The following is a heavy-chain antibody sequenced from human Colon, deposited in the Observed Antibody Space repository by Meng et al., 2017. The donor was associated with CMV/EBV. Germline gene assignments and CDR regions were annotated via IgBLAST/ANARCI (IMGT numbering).Heavy chain of an antibody. D-gene: IGHD7-27*01. CDR3: ARLGLFDY. Sequence: QVQLVEAGGDLVRPGGSLRLSCVASGFTFSDYWMSWSRQAPGKGLEWVAYISKSGSPIYYTDSVKGRFTISRDNAKNSVYLQMNYLRADDTAVYYCARLGLFDYWGQGTLVTVSS. CDR2: ISKSGSPI. J-gene: IGHJ4*02. CDR1: GFTFSDYW. V-gene: IGHV3-11*01.